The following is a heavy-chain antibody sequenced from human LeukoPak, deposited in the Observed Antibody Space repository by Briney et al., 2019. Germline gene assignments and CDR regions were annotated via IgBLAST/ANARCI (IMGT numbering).Heavy chain of an antibody. V-gene: IGHV3-15*07. CDR1: GFTFTNAW. D-gene: IGHD1-20*01. J-gene: IGHJ4*02. CDR3: STLTSRGLSDS. Sequence: GGSLRLSCAASGFTFTNAWMNWVRQAPGKGLEWIGRIKSKADGEAIDYAAPVKGRFTFSRDDSKNMLYLQMNSLKSEDTAVYYCSTLTSRGLSDSWGQGTLVTVSS. CDR2: IKSKADGEAI.